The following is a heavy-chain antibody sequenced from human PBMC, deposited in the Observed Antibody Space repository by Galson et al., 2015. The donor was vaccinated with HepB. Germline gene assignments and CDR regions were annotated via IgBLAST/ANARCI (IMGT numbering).Heavy chain of an antibody. D-gene: IGHD2-2*01. CDR3: ARDREVPGGGDWFDP. CDR2: IKQDGSEK. V-gene: IGHV3-7*01. J-gene: IGHJ5*02. Sequence: SLRLSCAASGFTFSTYWMTWVRQAPGKGLEWVANIKQDGSEKYYVDSVKGRFTISRDNAKKSLWLQMNSLRVEDTAVYYCARDREVPGGGDWFDPWGQGTLVTGSS. CDR1: GFTFSTYW.